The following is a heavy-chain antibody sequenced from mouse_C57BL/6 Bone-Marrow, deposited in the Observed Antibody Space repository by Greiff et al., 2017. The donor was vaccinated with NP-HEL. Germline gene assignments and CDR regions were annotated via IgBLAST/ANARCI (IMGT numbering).Heavy chain of an antibody. D-gene: IGHD2-5*01. CDR3: TYSNGY. J-gene: IGHJ2*01. CDR1: GYTFPDYE. Sequence: QVQLQQSGAELVRPGASVTLSCKASGYTFPDYEMHWVKQTPVHGLEWIGAIYPETGGTAYNQKFKGKAILTADKSSSTADMEPRSLTAEDSAVYYCTYSNGYWGQGTTLTVSS. V-gene: IGHV1-15*01. CDR2: IYPETGGT.